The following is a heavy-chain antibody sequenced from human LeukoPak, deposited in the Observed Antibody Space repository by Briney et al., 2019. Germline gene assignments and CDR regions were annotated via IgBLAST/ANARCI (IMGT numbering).Heavy chain of an antibody. CDR3: ACTIGYCSSTSCYYNWFDP. CDR2: IIPIFGTA. D-gene: IGHD2-2*01. CDR1: GGTFSSYA. Sequence: SVKVSCKASGGTFSSYAISWVRQAPGQGLEWMGGIIPIFGTANYAQKFQGRVTITADESTSTAYMELSSLRSGDTAVYYCACTIGYCSSTSCYYNWFDPWGQGTLVTVSS. J-gene: IGHJ5*02. V-gene: IGHV1-69*13.